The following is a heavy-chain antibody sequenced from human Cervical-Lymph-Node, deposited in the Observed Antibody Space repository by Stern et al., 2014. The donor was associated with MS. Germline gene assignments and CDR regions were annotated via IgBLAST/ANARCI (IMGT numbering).Heavy chain of an antibody. V-gene: IGHV1-69*01. J-gene: IGHJ5*02. D-gene: IGHD6-13*01. Sequence: MQLVESGAEVTKPGASVKVSCKASGGTFSKFPSSWVRQAPGQGLEWMGGSVPVFGTPTYAQEFRGRVTITADVSTSTVYMELSSLRSDDTAVYYCALSSETSDRWYSLGYDLWGQGTLVTVSS. CDR1: GGTFSKFP. CDR2: SVPVFGTP. CDR3: ALSSETSDRWYSLGYDL.